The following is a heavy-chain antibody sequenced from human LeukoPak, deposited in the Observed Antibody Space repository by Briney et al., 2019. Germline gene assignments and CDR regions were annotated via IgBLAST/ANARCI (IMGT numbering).Heavy chain of an antibody. V-gene: IGHV3-23*01. D-gene: IGHD3-9*01. CDR2: ISGSGGST. CDR3: AKDWSGLYYDILTGYRGDAFDI. J-gene: IGHJ3*02. Sequence: XGSLRLSCAASGFTFSSYAMSRVRQAPGKGLEWVSAISGSGGSTYYADSVKGRFTIYRDNSKNTLYVQMNRLRGGDTGGYYCAKDWSGLYYDILTGYRGDAFDIWGQGTMVTVSS. CDR1: GFTFSSYA.